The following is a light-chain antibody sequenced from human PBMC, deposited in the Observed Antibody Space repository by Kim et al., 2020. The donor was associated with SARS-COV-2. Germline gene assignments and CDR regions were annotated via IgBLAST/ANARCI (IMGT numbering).Light chain of an antibody. CDR2: AAS. V-gene: IGKV1-39*01. Sequence: DIQMTQPPSSLSVSVGDRVTITCRASQSISSYLNWYQQKPGKAPNLLIYAASSLQTGVPSRFSGSGSGTDFTLTISSLQPEDFATYYCQQSYSTPYTFGQGTKLEI. CDR1: QSISSY. CDR3: QQSYSTPYT. J-gene: IGKJ2*01.